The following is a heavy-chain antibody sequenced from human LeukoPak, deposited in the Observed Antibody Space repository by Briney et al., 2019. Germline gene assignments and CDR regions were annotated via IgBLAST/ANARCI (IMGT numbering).Heavy chain of an antibody. CDR2: INHSGST. CDR1: GGSISSGGYY. CDR3: ASGGKYYDILTGSNPLDY. Sequence: SQTLSLTCTVSGGSISSGGYYWSWIRQPPGKGLEWIGEINHSGSTNYNPSLKSRVTISVDTSKNQFSLKLSSVTAADTAVYYCASGGKYYDILTGSNPLDYWGQGTLVTVSS. J-gene: IGHJ4*02. D-gene: IGHD3-9*01. V-gene: IGHV4-30-2*01.